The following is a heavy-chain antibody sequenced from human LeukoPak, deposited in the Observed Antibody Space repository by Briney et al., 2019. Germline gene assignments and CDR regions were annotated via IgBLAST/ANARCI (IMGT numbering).Heavy chain of an antibody. D-gene: IGHD1-26*01. CDR3: AKNSGMGGGAFEI. CDR2: ISGSGSNT. J-gene: IGHJ3*02. Sequence: PGGSLRLSCAASGFTFSSYAMSWVRQAPGKGLEWVSAISGSGSNTYYADSVKGRFTISIDNSKNTLYLQMNSLRAEDTAVYYCAKNSGMGGGAFEIWGQGTMATVSS. V-gene: IGHV3-23*01. CDR1: GFTFSSYA.